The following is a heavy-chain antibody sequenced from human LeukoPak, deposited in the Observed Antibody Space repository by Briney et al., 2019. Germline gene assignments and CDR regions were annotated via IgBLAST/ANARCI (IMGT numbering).Heavy chain of an antibody. J-gene: IGHJ4*02. Sequence: SETLSLTCAVYGGSFRGYYWSWIRQPPGKGLEWIGEINHSGSTNYNPSLKSRVTISVDTSKNQFSLKLSSVTAADTAVYYCAGGIAVADTLGYWGQGTLVTVSS. CDR2: INHSGST. CDR1: GGSFRGYY. CDR3: AGGIAVADTLGY. V-gene: IGHV4-34*01. D-gene: IGHD6-19*01.